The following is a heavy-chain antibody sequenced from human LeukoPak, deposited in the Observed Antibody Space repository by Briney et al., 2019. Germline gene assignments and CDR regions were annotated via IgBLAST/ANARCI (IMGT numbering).Heavy chain of an antibody. Sequence: GASAKVSCKASGYPFSTYGIIWVRQAPGHGLEWMGWISAYNGDTKYAQKVQGRVTMTTDTSTSTAYMELRSLRSDDTAVYYCARDGGYDLYYFDYWGQGTLVTVSS. J-gene: IGHJ4*02. CDR1: GYPFSTYG. CDR3: ARDGGYDLYYFDY. V-gene: IGHV1-18*01. D-gene: IGHD5-12*01. CDR2: ISAYNGDT.